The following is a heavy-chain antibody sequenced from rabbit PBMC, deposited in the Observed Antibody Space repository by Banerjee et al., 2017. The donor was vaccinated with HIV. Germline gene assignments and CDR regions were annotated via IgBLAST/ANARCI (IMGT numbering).Heavy chain of an antibody. J-gene: IGHJ4*01. CDR3: ARDLAGVIGWNFGL. V-gene: IGHV1S45*01. CDR1: GFSFSSNA. CDR2: ITTGDGRT. Sequence: QEQLEESGGDLVKPGASLTLTCTASGFSFSSNAMCWVRQAPGKGLEWIACITTGDGRTYYASWVNGRFTISKTSSTTVTLQMTSLTAADTATYFCARDLAGVIGWNFGLWGPGTLVTVS. D-gene: IGHD4-1*01.